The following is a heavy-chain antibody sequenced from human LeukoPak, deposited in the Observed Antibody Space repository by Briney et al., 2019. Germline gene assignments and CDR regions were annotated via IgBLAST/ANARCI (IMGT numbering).Heavy chain of an antibody. D-gene: IGHD2-15*01. CDR1: GYTLTELS. V-gene: IGHV1-24*01. CDR2: FDPEDGET. Sequence: ASVTVSFTVSGYTLTELSMHWVRQAPGKGLEWMGGFDPEDGETIYAQKFQGRVTMTEDTSTDTAYMELSSLRSEDTAVYYCATGQDAEDDYWGQGTLVTVSS. CDR3: ATGQDAEDDY. J-gene: IGHJ4*02.